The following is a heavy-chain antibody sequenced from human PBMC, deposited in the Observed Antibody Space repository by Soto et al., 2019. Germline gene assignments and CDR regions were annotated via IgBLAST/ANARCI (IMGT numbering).Heavy chain of an antibody. Sequence: ASVKVSCKASGYTFTSYGISWVRQAPGQGLEWMGWISAYNGNTNYAQKLQGRVTMTTDTSTSTAYMELRSLRSDDTAVYYCARVLRPYSGSYYENYFDYWGQGTLVTVSS. CDR3: ARVLRPYSGSYYENYFDY. D-gene: IGHD1-26*01. CDR2: ISAYNGNT. V-gene: IGHV1-18*01. J-gene: IGHJ4*02. CDR1: GYTFTSYG.